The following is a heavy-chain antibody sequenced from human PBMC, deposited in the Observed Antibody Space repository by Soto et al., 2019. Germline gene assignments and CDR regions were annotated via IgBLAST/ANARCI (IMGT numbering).Heavy chain of an antibody. CDR3: AKDRHCSTTSCFHDY. CDR2: ISASGGST. CDR1: GFIFSSYA. D-gene: IGHD2-2*01. V-gene: IGHV3-23*01. Sequence: GGSLRLSCAASGFIFSSYAMNWVRQAPGKGLEWVSGISASGGSTYYTDSVKGRFTISRDNSKNTLYLQMNSLRAEDTAVYYCAKDRHCSTTSCFHDYWGQGTLVTVSS. J-gene: IGHJ4*02.